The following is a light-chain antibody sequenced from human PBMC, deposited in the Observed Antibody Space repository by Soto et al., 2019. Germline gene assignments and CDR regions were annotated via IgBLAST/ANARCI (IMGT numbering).Light chain of an antibody. V-gene: IGKV1-39*01. J-gene: IGKJ2*01. CDR1: ESISNH. CDR3: QQRYSGPRT. Sequence: DIQMTQSPSSLSASVEDRVIIAFRASESISNHLNWYQQKQGKAPKLLIFAESSLQSGVPSRFSGSRSGPDFTPTLSRLQPEDFATYSCQQRYSGPRTFGQGSK. CDR2: AES.